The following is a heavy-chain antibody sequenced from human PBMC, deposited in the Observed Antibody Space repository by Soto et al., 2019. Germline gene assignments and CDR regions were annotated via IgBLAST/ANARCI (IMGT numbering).Heavy chain of an antibody. V-gene: IGHV6-1*01. CDR3: AKAGLTSGTLWFGP. CDR2: TYYKSKWYY. CDR1: GDSVSGNGVA. D-gene: IGHD2-15*01. Sequence: SQTLSLTCAISGDSVSGNGVAWNWIRQSPSRGLEWLGRTYYKSKWYYNYAASVKSRITIRPDTSKNQFSLQLNSVSPEDTAVYYCAKAGLTSGTLWFGPWGQGTLVTVS. J-gene: IGHJ5*02.